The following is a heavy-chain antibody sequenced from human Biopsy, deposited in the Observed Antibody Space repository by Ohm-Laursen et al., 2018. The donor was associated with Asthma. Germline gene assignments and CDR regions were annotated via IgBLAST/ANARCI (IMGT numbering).Heavy chain of an antibody. D-gene: IGHD7-27*01. Sequence: SDTLSLTCTVSGGSMSSSSYYWGWIRQPPGKGLEWMGSISYTGSAYHNPSLKNPVTISVDTSKNHFSLKLSSVTAADTAVYYCARHWDWGSFFDYWGQGTPVTVSS. CDR3: ARHWDWGSFFDY. CDR1: GGSMSSSSYY. V-gene: IGHV4-39*01. CDR2: ISYTGSA. J-gene: IGHJ4*02.